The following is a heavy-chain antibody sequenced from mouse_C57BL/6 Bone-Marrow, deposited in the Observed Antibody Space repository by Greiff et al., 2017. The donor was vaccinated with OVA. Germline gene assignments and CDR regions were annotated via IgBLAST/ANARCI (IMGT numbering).Heavy chain of an antibody. V-gene: IGHV5-6*01. Sequence: EVKLVESGGDLVKPGGSLKLSCAASGFTFSSYGMSWVRQTPDKRLEWVATISSGGSYTYYPDSVKGRFTISRDNAKNTLYLQMSSLKSEDTAMYYCARHRGNRGFAYWGQGTLVTVSA. CDR3: ARHRGNRGFAY. J-gene: IGHJ3*01. CDR1: GFTFSSYG. CDR2: ISSGGSYT. D-gene: IGHD2-1*01.